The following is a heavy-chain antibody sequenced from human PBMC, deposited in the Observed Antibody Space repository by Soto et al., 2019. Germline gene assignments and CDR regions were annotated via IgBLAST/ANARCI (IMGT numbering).Heavy chain of an antibody. Sequence: ASVKVSCKVSGYTLTELSMHWVLQAPGKGLEWMGGFDPEDGETIYAQKFQGRVTMTEDTSTDTAYMELSSLRSEDTAVYYCASTYTLWFGNWFDPWGQGTLVTVSS. CDR2: FDPEDGET. D-gene: IGHD3-10*01. J-gene: IGHJ5*02. CDR3: ASTYTLWFGNWFDP. V-gene: IGHV1-24*01. CDR1: GYTLTELS.